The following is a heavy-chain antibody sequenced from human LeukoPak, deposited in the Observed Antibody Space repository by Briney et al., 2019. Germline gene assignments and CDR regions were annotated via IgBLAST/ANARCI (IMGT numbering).Heavy chain of an antibody. J-gene: IGHJ4*02. Sequence: ASVKVSCKASGYTFTSYYMHWVRPAPGQGLEWMGIINPSGGSTSYAQKFQGRVTMTRDTSTSTVYMELSSLRSEDTAVYYCASGSGYDFGAFNFDYWGQGTLVTVSS. D-gene: IGHD5-12*01. CDR3: ASGSGYDFGAFNFDY. CDR2: INPSGGST. V-gene: IGHV1-46*01. CDR1: GYTFTSYY.